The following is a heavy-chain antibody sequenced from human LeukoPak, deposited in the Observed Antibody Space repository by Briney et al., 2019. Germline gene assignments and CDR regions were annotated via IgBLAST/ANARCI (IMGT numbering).Heavy chain of an antibody. CDR3: AKDLHIDSSSPPPNWFDP. Sequence: GGSLRLSCAASGFTFSNAWMSWVRQAPGKGLEWVGRIKSKTDGGTTDYAAPVKGRFTISRDDSKNTLYLQMNSLRAEDTAVYYCAKDLHIDSSSPPPNWFDPWGQGTLVTVSS. CDR1: GFTFSNAW. V-gene: IGHV3-15*01. J-gene: IGHJ5*02. D-gene: IGHD6-6*01. CDR2: IKSKTDGGTT.